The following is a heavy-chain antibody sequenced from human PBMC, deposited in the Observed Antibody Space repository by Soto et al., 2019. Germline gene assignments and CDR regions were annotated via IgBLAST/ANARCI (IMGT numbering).Heavy chain of an antibody. CDR3: ARGGITAALDY. CDR2: IIPVFGTA. J-gene: IGHJ4*02. CDR1: GGTFSSYV. D-gene: IGHD6-13*01. V-gene: IGHV1-69*12. Sequence: QVQLVQSGAEMKKPGSSVKVSCKASGGTFSSYVISWVRQAPGQGLEWMGGIIPVFGTANYAQKFQGRVTITADESTSTDYMELSSLRSEDTAVYCCARGGITAALDYWGQGPLVTVSS.